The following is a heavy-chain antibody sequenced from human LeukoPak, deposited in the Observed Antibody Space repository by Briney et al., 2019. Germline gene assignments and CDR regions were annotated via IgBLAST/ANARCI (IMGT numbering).Heavy chain of an antibody. D-gene: IGHD2-2*02. CDR2: IRYDGSNK. CDR1: GFTFSSYG. V-gene: IGHV3-30*02. J-gene: IGHJ4*02. CDR3: AKDYCSSTSCYNNYFDY. Sequence: SGGSLRLSCAASGFTFSSYGMLWVRQAPGKGLEWVAFIRYDGSNKYYADSVKGRFTISRDNSKNTLYLQMSSLRAEDTAVYYCAKDYCSSTSCYNNYFDYWGQGTLVTVSS.